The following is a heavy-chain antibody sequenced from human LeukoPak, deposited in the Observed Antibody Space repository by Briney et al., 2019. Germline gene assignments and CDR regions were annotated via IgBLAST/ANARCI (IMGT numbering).Heavy chain of an antibody. CDR1: GFTFSSYE. Sequence: GGSLRLSCAASGFTFSSYEMNWVRQAPGKGLEWVSYISSSGSTIYYADSVKGRFTISRDNAKNSLYLQMNSLRAEDTAVYYCAREGRYDSGSHYYYYYGMDVWGQGTTVTVSS. CDR2: ISSSGSTI. J-gene: IGHJ6*02. CDR3: AREGRYDSGSHYYYYYGMDV. V-gene: IGHV3-48*03. D-gene: IGHD3-10*01.